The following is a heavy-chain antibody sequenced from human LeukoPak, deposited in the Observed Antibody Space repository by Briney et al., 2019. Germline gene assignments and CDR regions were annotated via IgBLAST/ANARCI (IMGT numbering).Heavy chain of an antibody. CDR1: SGSFSGYY. V-gene: IGHV4-34*01. J-gene: IGHJ4*02. CDR3: ARAFAGSYDSSGYYLPY. D-gene: IGHD3-22*01. CDR2: INHSGST. Sequence: PSETLSLTCAVYSGSFSGYYWSWIRQPPGKGLEWIGEINHSGSTNYNPSLKSRVTISVDTSKNQFSPKLSSVTAADTAVYYCARAFAGSYDSSGYYLPYWGQGTLVTVSS.